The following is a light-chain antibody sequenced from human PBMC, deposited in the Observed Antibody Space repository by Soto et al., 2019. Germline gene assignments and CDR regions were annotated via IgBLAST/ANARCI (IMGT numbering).Light chain of an antibody. CDR3: QQYNDWPPYT. CDR1: QSVSNN. V-gene: IGKV3-15*01. Sequence: EIIMTQSPATLSVSPGERATLSCRASQSVSNNLAWYQQKPGQAPRLLIYGASTRANGIPARFIGTGSGTEFTLTISSLQSEDLAVYHCQQYNDWPPYTFGQGTKLEI. J-gene: IGKJ2*01. CDR2: GAS.